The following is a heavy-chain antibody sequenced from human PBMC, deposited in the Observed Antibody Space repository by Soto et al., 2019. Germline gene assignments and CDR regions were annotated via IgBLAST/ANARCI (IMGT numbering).Heavy chain of an antibody. CDR3: ARANFYYGILTGYYKGYYYYKDV. J-gene: IGHJ6*03. Sequence: ASVKVSCKASGYTFTSYGISWVRQAPGQGLEWMGWMNPNSGNTGYAQKFQGRVTMTRNTSISTAYMELSSLRSEDTAVYYCARANFYYGILTGYYKGYYYYKDVWGKGTTVTVSS. CDR2: MNPNSGNT. CDR1: GYTFTSYG. D-gene: IGHD3-9*01. V-gene: IGHV1-8*02.